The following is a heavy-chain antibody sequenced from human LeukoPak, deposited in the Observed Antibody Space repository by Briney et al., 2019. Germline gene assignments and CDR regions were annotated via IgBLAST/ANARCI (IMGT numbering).Heavy chain of an antibody. J-gene: IGHJ6*03. Sequence: PSETLSLTCTVSGGSISSGDYYWSWIRQPPGKGLEWIGYIYYSGSTYYNPSLKSRVTISVDTSKNQFSLKLSSVTAADTAVYYCARDGLSSSYPFHYYMDVWGKGTTVTVSS. D-gene: IGHD6-6*01. CDR2: IYYSGST. CDR1: GGSISSGDYY. CDR3: ARDGLSSSYPFHYYMDV. V-gene: IGHV4-30-4*02.